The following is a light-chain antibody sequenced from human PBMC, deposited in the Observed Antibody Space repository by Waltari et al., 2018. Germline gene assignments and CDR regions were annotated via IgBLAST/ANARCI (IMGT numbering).Light chain of an antibody. Sequence: QSVLTQPPSASGTPGQGVTISCSGGASNIGNNVVNWYQQVPGKAPKLLIYRSDRRPAGVPDRVSCSKSGTSASLAISGLQSEDEADYYCAAWDDSLNGRWVFGGGTKVTVL. CDR2: RSD. CDR1: ASNIGNNV. V-gene: IGLV1-44*01. CDR3: AAWDDSLNGRWV. J-gene: IGLJ3*02.